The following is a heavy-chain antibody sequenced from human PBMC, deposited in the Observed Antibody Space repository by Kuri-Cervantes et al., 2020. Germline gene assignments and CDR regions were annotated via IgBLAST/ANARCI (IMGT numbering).Heavy chain of an antibody. D-gene: IGHD1-26*01. CDR3: AKASYSGSYYFYY. CDR1: GFTFSDHY. V-gene: IGHV3-23*01. Sequence: GGSLRLSCAASGFTFSDHYMDWVRQAPGKGLEWVSGISGSGGGTYYADSVKGRFTISRDNSKNTLYLQMNSLRAEDTALYYCAKASYSGSYYFYYWGQGTLVTVSS. J-gene: IGHJ4*02. CDR2: ISGSGGGT.